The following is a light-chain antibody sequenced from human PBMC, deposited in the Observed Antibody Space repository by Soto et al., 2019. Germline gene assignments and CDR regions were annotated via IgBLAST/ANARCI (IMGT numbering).Light chain of an antibody. CDR1: TSNIGSNY. CDR2: SNN. V-gene: IGLV1-47*02. J-gene: IGLJ1*01. CDR3: AAWDDSLSGSYV. Sequence: QSVLTQPPSASGTPGQRVTISCSGSTSNIGSNYVYWYQQLPGTAPKLLIYSNNQRPSVVPDRFSGSKSGTSASLAISGLRSEDEGDYYCAAWDDSLSGSYVFGTGTKLTVL.